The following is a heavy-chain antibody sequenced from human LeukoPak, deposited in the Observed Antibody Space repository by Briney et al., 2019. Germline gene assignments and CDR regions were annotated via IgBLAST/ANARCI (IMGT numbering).Heavy chain of an antibody. Sequence: GGSLRLSCAVSGFTVSSHAMSWVRQAPGKGLEWVAVISYDGSNKYYADSVKGRFTISRDNSKNTLYLQMNSLRAEDTAVYYCARDRMVTLYYFEYWGQGTLVTVSS. CDR1: GFTVSSHA. J-gene: IGHJ4*02. CDR2: ISYDGSNK. CDR3: ARDRMVTLYYFEY. V-gene: IGHV3-30-3*01. D-gene: IGHD2-21*02.